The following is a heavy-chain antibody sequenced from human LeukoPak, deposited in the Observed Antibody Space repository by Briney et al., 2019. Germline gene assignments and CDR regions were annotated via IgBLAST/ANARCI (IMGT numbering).Heavy chain of an antibody. CDR3: ARESSEFDAFDI. CDR2: IYYSGST. D-gene: IGHD3-10*01. CDR1: GGSISSYY. Sequence: SETLSLTCTVSGGSISSYYWSWIRQPPGKGLEWIGYIYYSGSTNYNPSLKSRVTISVDTSKNQFSLKLSSVTAADTAVYYCARESSEFDAFDIWGQGTMATVSS. V-gene: IGHV4-59*01. J-gene: IGHJ3*02.